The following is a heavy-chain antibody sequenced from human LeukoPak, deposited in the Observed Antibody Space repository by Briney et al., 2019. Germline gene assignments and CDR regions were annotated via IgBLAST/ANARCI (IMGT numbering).Heavy chain of an antibody. CDR3: ARGPSQLWYYGMDV. J-gene: IGHJ6*02. CDR2: INPNSGGT. CDR1: GYTFTGYY. Sequence: ASVKVSCKASGYTFTGYYMHWVRQASGQGLEWMGWINPNSGGTNYAQKFQGRVTMTRDTSISTAYMELSRLRSDDTAVYYCARGPSQLWYYGMDVWGQGTTVTVSS. V-gene: IGHV1-2*02. D-gene: IGHD5-18*01.